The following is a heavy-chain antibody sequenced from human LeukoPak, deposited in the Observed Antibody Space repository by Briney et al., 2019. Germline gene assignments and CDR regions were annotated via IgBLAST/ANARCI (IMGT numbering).Heavy chain of an antibody. J-gene: IGHJ3*02. CDR2: INHSRST. Sequence: PSETLSLTCAVYGGSFSGYYWSWIRQPPGKGLEWIGEINHSRSTNYNPSLKSRVTISVDTSKNQFSLKLSSVTAADTAVYYCARVKTTVTKGAFDIWGQGTMVTVSS. CDR3: ARVKTTVTKGAFDI. CDR1: GGSFSGYY. V-gene: IGHV4-34*01. D-gene: IGHD4-17*01.